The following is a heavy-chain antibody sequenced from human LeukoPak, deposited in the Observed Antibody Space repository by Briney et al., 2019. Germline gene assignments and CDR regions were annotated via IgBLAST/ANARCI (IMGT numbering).Heavy chain of an antibody. J-gene: IGHJ4*02. CDR2: ITGSGGST. V-gene: IGHV3-23*01. CDR1: GFTFSSYA. Sequence: GGSLRLSCAASGFTFSSYAMGWAREAPGKGLERASAITGSGGSTYYADSVKGRFTISRDNSKNTLYLQMNSLRAEDTAVYYCAKRGYYDFCSGPTDDYWGQGTLVTVSS. D-gene: IGHD3-3*01. CDR3: AKRGYYDFCSGPTDDY.